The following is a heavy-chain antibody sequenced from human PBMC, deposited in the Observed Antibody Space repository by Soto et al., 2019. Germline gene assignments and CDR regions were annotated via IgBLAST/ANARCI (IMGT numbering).Heavy chain of an antibody. CDR1: GFTFSSYD. Sequence: GGSLRLSCAASGFTFSSYDMHWVHQATGKGLEWVSAIGTACDTYYPGSVKGRFTISRENAKNSLYLQMNSLRAGDTAVYYCARVTTMVRGVIVYYYMDVWGKGTTVTVSS. CDR2: IGTACDT. J-gene: IGHJ6*03. CDR3: ARVTTMVRGVIVYYYMDV. V-gene: IGHV3-13*01. D-gene: IGHD3-10*01.